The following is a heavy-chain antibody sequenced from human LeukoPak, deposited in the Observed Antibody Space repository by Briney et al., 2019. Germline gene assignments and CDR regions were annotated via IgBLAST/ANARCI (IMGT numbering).Heavy chain of an antibody. Sequence: GGALRVSCAASGMTFSNHWRHGGREGPGKGLVWVSLIKTDGRTTIYADSVKGRFTISRDDGKSTLYLQMNSLRAEDTAIYYCTTGPSFGYEWWGQGTVVTVSS. CDR3: TTGPSFGYEW. CDR2: IKTDGRTT. D-gene: IGHD3-22*01. J-gene: IGHJ4*02. V-gene: IGHV3-74*01. CDR1: GMTFSNHW.